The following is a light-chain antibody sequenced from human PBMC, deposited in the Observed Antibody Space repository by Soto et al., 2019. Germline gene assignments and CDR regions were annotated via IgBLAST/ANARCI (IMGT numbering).Light chain of an antibody. CDR1: QNIGSK. Sequence: EIVMTQSPATLSVSPGERATLSCRASQNIGSKLAWYQQKPGQAPRLLIYDASNRATGIPARFSGSGSGTDFTLTISSLEPEDFAVYYCQQRSNWPITFGQGTRLEIK. CDR3: QQRSNWPIT. CDR2: DAS. V-gene: IGKV3-11*01. J-gene: IGKJ5*01.